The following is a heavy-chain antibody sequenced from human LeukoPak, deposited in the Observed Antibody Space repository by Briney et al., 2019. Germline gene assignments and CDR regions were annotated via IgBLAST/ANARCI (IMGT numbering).Heavy chain of an antibody. CDR1: GYTFTGYY. D-gene: IGHD3-10*01. J-gene: IGHJ5*02. CDR2: INPNSGGT. V-gene: IGHV1-2*02. CDR3: ARDEGRTMVPFDP. Sequence: ASVKVSCKASGYTFTGYYMHWVRQAPGQGLEWMGWINPNSGGTNYAQKFQGRVTMTRDTSISTAYMELSGLRSDDTAVYYCARDEGRTMVPFDPWGQGTLVTVSS.